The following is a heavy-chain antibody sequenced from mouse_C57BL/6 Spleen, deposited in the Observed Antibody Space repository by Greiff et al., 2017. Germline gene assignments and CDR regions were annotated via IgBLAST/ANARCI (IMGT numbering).Heavy chain of an antibody. CDR3: ARSQGAY. CDR1: GFTFSDYG. V-gene: IGHV5-17*01. CDR2: ISSGSSTI. Sequence: VTLVESGGGLVKPGGSLKLSCAASGFTFSDYGMHWVRQAPEKGLEWVAYISSGSSTIYYADKVKGRFTISRDNAKNTLFLQMNSLRSEDTAMYYCARSQGAYWGQGTLVTVSA. J-gene: IGHJ3*01.